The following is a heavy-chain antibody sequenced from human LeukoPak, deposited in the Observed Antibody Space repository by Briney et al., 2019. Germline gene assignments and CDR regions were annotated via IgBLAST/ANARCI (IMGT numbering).Heavy chain of an antibody. Sequence: SETLSLTCTVSGGSISSYYWSWIRQPPGKGLEWIGYIYYSGSTNYNPSLKSRVTISVDTSKNQFSLKLSSVTVADTAVYYCSRHDFWSGYYFDYWGQGTLVTVSS. CDR2: IYYSGST. CDR3: SRHDFWSGYYFDY. D-gene: IGHD3-3*01. J-gene: IGHJ4*02. V-gene: IGHV4-59*01. CDR1: GGSISSYY.